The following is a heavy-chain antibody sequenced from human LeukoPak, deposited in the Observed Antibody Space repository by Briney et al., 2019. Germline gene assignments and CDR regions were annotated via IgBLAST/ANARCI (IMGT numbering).Heavy chain of an antibody. CDR2: ISYYGSNK. Sequence: LGRSLRLFCGASGFSFSSYAMHWVRQAPDKGLEWVAVISYYGSNKYYADSVKGRFTISRDNFKNTLYLQMNSLRAEDTAVYYCARGYYDSSARFDPWGQGTLVTVSS. V-gene: IGHV3-30-3*01. CDR1: GFSFSSYA. D-gene: IGHD3-22*01. J-gene: IGHJ5*02. CDR3: ARGYYDSSARFDP.